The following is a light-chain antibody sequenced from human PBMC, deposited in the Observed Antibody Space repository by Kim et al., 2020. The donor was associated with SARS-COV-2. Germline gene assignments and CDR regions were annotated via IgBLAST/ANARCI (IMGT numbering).Light chain of an antibody. CDR3: AAWDDSLNGVV. Sequence: GQAVPSSGPGSGANIRWWTVTWYRQHPGPAPKLLSSSNNLRPSGVPDRFPCSKSGASASLAISGLQSEDEADYYCAAWDDSLNGVVFGGGTQLTVL. V-gene: IGLV1-44*01. CDR1: GANIRWWT. J-gene: IGLJ2*01. CDR2: SNN.